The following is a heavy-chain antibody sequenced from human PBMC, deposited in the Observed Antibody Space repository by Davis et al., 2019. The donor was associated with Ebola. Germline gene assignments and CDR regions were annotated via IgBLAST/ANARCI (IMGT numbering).Heavy chain of an antibody. CDR2: ISYDGSNK. V-gene: IGHV3-30*18. J-gene: IGHJ6*02. CDR1: GFTFSSYG. Sequence: PGGSLRLSCATSGFTFSSYGMHWVRQAPGKGLEWVAVISYDGSNKYYADSVKGRFTISRDNSKNTLYLQMNSLRAEDTAVYYCAKDRYYYDSSGYYGDYYYGMDVWGQGTTVTVSS. CDR3: AKDRYYYDSSGYYGDYYYGMDV. D-gene: IGHD3-22*01.